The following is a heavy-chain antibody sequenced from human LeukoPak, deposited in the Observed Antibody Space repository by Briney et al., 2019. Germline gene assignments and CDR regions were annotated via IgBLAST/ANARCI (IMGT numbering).Heavy chain of an antibody. CDR2: INPNSGGT. J-gene: IGHJ4*02. CDR3: ARCREGRYYYGSGPLGN. CDR1: GYTFTGYY. Sequence: ASVKVSCKASGYTFTGYYMHWVRQAPGQGLEWMGWINPNSGGTNYAQKFQGRVTMTRDTSISTAYMELSRLRSDDTAVYYCARCREGRYYYGSGPLGNWGQGTLVTVSS. V-gene: IGHV1-2*02. D-gene: IGHD3-10*01.